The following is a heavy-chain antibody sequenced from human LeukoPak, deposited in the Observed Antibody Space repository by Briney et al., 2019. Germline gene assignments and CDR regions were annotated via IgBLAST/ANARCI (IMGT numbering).Heavy chain of an antibody. V-gene: IGHV1-69*04. CDR3: ARVPGYCSSTSCYTLWDYYYYYMDV. Sequence: SAKVSCKASGGTFSSYAISWVRQAPGQGLEWMGRIIPILGIANYAQKFQGRVTITADKSTSTAYMELSSLRSEDTAVYYCARVPGYCSSTSCYTLWDYYYYYMDVWGKGITVTVSS. CDR1: GGTFSSYA. D-gene: IGHD2-2*02. J-gene: IGHJ6*03. CDR2: IIPILGIA.